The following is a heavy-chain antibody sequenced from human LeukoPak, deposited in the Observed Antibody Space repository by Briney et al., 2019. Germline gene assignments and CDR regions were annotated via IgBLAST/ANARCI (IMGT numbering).Heavy chain of an antibody. J-gene: IGHJ4*02. D-gene: IGHD3-3*01. CDR3: ARDLAYYDFGYFDY. V-gene: IGHV3-7*01. CDR2: IKKDGSER. Sequence: GGSLRLSCVDSGFTFSRYWMSWVRQAPGKGLEWVANIKKDGSERYYVDSVKGRFTISRDNAKNSLYLQMNSLRAEDTAVYYCARDLAYYDFGYFDYWGQGTLVTVSS. CDR1: GFTFSRYW.